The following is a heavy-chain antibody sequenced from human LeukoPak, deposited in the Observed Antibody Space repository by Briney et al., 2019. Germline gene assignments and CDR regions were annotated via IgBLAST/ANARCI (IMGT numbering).Heavy chain of an antibody. CDR1: GFTFSSYA. J-gene: IGHJ6*03. V-gene: IGHV3-74*01. CDR2: INSDGSST. Sequence: TGGSLRLSCAASGFTFSSYAMSWVRQAPGKGLVWVSRINSDGSSTSYADSVKGRFTISRDNAKNTLYLQMNSLRAEDTAVYYCAKVTQTDDYYYYYMDVWGKGTTVTVSS. CDR3: AKVTQTDDYYYYYMDV. D-gene: IGHD1-14*01.